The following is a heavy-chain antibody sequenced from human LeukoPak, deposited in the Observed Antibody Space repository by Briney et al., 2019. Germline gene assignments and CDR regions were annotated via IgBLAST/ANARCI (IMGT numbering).Heavy chain of an antibody. J-gene: IGHJ4*02. CDR1: GFTFSSYA. Sequence: GGSLRLSCAASGFTFSSYAIAWVRQVPGKGLEWVSAISGSGDSTFYADSVKGRFTISRDDSKNTLYLQMNSLRAEDTAVYYCARAGDPMYYYDSSGYDYWGQGTLVTVSS. CDR3: ARAGDPMYYYDSSGYDY. V-gene: IGHV3-23*01. CDR2: ISGSGDST. D-gene: IGHD3-22*01.